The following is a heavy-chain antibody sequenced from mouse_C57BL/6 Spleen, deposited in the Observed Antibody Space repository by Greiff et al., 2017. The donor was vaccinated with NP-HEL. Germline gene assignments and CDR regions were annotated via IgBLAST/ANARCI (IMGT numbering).Heavy chain of an antibody. V-gene: IGHV5-16*01. CDR3: ARTSYGKSYFDY. CDR1: GFTFSDYY. Sequence: EVQLQESEGGLVQPGSSMKLSCTASGFTFSDYYMAWVRQFPEKGLEWVANINYDGSSTYYLDSLKSRFIISRDNAKNILYLQMSSLKSEDTATYYCARTSYGKSYFDYWGQGTTLTVSS. CDR2: INYDGSST. D-gene: IGHD2-1*01. J-gene: IGHJ2*01.